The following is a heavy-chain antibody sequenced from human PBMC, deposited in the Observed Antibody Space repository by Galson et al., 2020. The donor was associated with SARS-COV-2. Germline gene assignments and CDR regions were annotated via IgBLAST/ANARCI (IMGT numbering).Heavy chain of an antibody. CDR2: ISSSSSYI. J-gene: IGHJ4*02. CDR1: GFTFSSYS. V-gene: IGHV3-21*01. Sequence: LSLTCAASGFTFSSYSMNWVRQAPGKGLEWVSSISSSSSYIYYADSVKGRFTISRDNAKNSLYLQMNSLRAEDTAVYYCARAARIYYDFWSGYYRDWGQGTLVTVSS. CDR3: ARAARIYYDFWSGYYRD. D-gene: IGHD3-3*01.